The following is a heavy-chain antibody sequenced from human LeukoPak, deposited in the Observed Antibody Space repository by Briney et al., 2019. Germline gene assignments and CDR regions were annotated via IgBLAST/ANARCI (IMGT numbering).Heavy chain of an antibody. CDR1: GGSVGSFS. CDR2: IYSNGST. J-gene: IGHJ5*02. V-gene: IGHV4-59*08. CDR3: ARAVGYYGSGSSGEEWFDP. Sequence: SETLSLTCIVPGGSVGSFSWSWIRQSPGKGLEWIGFIYSNGSTNYNPSLKSRVTISVDRSKSQFSLKLSSVTAADTALYYCARAVGYYGSGSSGEEWFDPWGQGTLVTVSS. D-gene: IGHD3-10*01.